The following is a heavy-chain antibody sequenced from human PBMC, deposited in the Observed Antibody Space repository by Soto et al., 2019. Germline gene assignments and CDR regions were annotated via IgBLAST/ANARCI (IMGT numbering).Heavy chain of an antibody. J-gene: IGHJ4*02. CDR3: ARETNYYFDY. Sequence: QVQLEQSGGDVKKPGSSLKVSCKASGYTFINHGIAWVRQAPGQGLEWMGWITAYNGNTNYAQKFRGRVTMTTDPSTTTAYMELRRLTSDDPAVYYCARETNYYFDYWGQGSLVTVSS. V-gene: IGHV1-18*01. CDR1: GYTFINHG. CDR2: ITAYNGNT.